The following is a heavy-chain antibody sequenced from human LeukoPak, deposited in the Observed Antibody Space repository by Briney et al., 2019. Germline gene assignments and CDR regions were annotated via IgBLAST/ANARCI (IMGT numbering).Heavy chain of an antibody. CDR2: ISSNGGST. J-gene: IGHJ4*02. V-gene: IGHV3-64D*06. CDR3: AREYSSGWQTLFDY. CDR1: GFTFSSYA. Sequence: GGSLRLSCSASGFTFSSYAMHWVRQAPGKGLEYVSAISSNGGSTYYADSVKGRFTISRDNSKNTLYLQMSSLRAEDTAVYYCAREYSSGWQTLFDYWGQGTLVTVSS. D-gene: IGHD6-19*01.